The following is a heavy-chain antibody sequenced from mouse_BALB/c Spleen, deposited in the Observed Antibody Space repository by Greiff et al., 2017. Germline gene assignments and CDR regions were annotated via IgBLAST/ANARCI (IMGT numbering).Heavy chain of an antibody. V-gene: IGHV5-12-1*01. CDR2: ISSGVGST. Sequence: EVMLVESGGGLVKPGGSLKFSCAASGFAFRGNDMSWVRQTPEESLEWVAYISSGVGSTYYQATVKGRSTISRDKAKNTLYLQISSLTSEDTAMYYCSRYGYYAMDYWGQGTSVTVSS. D-gene: IGHD1-1*01. CDR1: GFAFRGND. J-gene: IGHJ4*01. CDR3: SRYGYYAMDY.